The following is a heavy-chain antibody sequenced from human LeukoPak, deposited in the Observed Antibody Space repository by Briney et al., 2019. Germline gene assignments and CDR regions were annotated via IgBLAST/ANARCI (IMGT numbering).Heavy chain of an antibody. CDR1: GGSIRSTDYY. CDR3: ARHGIRDDAFDI. V-gene: IGHV4-39*01. Sequence: SDTLSLTCSVSGGSIRSTDYYWDWIRQSPGKGREWIGGIYYSGNTYYTPSLKSRVTISLDTSKNQFSLKLSSVTAADTAVYYCARHGIRDDAFDIWGQGTMVTVSS. D-gene: IGHD5-18*01. J-gene: IGHJ3*02. CDR2: IYYSGNT.